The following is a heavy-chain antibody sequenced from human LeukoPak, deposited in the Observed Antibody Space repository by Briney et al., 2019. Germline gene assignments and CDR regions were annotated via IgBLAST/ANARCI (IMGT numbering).Heavy chain of an antibody. CDR1: GFTFRSHW. CDR2: SNSDGSST. J-gene: IGHJ3*01. CDR3: ARSSYSSSSSV. V-gene: IGHV3-74*01. Sequence: PGGSLRLSCEASGFTFRSHWMHWVRQAPGKGLVWVSRSNSDGSSTNYADSVKGRFTISRDNAKNSLYLQINSLRAEDTAVYYCARSSYSSSSSVWGQGTMVTVSS. D-gene: IGHD6-6*01.